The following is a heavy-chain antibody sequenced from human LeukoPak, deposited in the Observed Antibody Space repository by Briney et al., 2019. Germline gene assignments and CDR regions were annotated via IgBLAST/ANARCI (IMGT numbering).Heavy chain of an antibody. Sequence: ASVKVPCKASGYSFTSYGISWVRQAPGQGLEWMGWISAYNGNTNYAQKLQGRVTMTTDTSTSTAYMELRSLRSDDTAVYYCARDLSSFPERYYDFWSGYYFDYWGQGTLVTVSS. CDR3: ARDLSSFPERYYDFWSGYYFDY. D-gene: IGHD3-3*01. J-gene: IGHJ4*02. CDR2: ISAYNGNT. CDR1: GYSFTSYG. V-gene: IGHV1-18*01.